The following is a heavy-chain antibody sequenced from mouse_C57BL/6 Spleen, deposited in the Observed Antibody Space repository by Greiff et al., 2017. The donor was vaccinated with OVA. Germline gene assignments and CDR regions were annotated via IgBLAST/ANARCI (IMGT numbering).Heavy chain of an antibody. CDR3: AKRAYYSNAFYAMDY. Sequence: VQLQQSGPGLVAPSQSLSITCTVSGFSLTSYGVDWVRQPPGKGLEWLGVICGGGSTNYNSALMSRLSISKDNSKSQVFLKMNSLQTDDTAMYYCAKRAYYSNAFYAMDYWGQGTSVTVSS. CDR2: ICGGGST. J-gene: IGHJ4*01. D-gene: IGHD2-5*01. CDR1: GFSLTSYG. V-gene: IGHV2-9*01.